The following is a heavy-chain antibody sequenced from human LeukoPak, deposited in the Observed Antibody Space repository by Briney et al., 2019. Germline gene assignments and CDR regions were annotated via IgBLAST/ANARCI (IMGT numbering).Heavy chain of an antibody. J-gene: IGHJ4*02. V-gene: IGHV4-34*01. CDR1: GGSFSGYY. D-gene: IGHD4-17*01. CDR3: ALVTTGLFDY. CDR2: INHSGST. Sequence: SETLSLTCAVYGGSFSGYYWSWIRQPPGKGLEWIGEINHSGSTNYNPSLKSRVTISVDTSKNQFSLKLSFVTAADTAVYYCALVTTGLFDYWGQGTLVTVSS.